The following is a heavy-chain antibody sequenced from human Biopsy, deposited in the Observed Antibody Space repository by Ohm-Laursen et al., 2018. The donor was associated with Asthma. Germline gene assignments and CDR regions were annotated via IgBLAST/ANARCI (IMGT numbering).Heavy chain of an antibody. Sequence: SLRLSCAASVFTFSSYGMHWVRQAPGKGLEWVAVISYDGSNKYYADSVKGRFTISRDNSKNTLYLQMNSLRAEDTAVYYCASQSSGPDFWSGYYYFDYWGQGTLVTVSS. CDR1: VFTFSSYG. V-gene: IGHV3-30*03. J-gene: IGHJ4*02. D-gene: IGHD3-3*01. CDR3: ASQSSGPDFWSGYYYFDY. CDR2: ISYDGSNK.